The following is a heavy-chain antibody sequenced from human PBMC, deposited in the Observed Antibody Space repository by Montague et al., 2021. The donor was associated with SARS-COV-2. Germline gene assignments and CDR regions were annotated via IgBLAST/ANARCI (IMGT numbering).Heavy chain of an antibody. Sequence: SETLSLTCTVSGDSISSFYWNWTRQPSGKGLEWIGRIYASGSTNXKPSLKSRVTMSVDTSKNQFSLKLNSVTAADTAVYYCGRGVVAATPVVDYWGRGTLVTISS. CDR3: GRGVVAATPVVDY. D-gene: IGHD2-15*01. V-gene: IGHV4-4*07. CDR2: IYASGST. J-gene: IGHJ4*02. CDR1: GDSISSFY.